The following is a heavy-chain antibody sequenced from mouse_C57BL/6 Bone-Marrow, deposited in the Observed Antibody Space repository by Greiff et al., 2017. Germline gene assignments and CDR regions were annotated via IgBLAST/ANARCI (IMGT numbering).Heavy chain of an antibody. V-gene: IGHV1-12*01. J-gene: IGHJ3*01. Sequence: LQQSGAELVRPGASVKMSCKASGYTFTSYNMHWVKQTPRQGLEWIGAIYPGNGDTSYNQKFKGKATLTVDKSSSTSYMQLTSLTSEDSAVYFCAGANCGSRGRFAYWGQGTLVTVAA. CDR3: AGANCGSRGRFAY. CDR2: IYPGNGDT. CDR1: GYTFTSYN. D-gene: IGHD1-1*01.